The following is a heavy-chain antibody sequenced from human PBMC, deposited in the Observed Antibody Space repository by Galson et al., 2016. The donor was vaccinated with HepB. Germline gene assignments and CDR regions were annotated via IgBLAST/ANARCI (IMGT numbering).Heavy chain of an antibody. CDR2: IGSSIATI. J-gene: IGHJ3*02. CDR3: AKEGRDILTGYYNGDAFDI. CDR1: GFTFSSYS. D-gene: IGHD3-9*01. V-gene: IGHV3-48*04. Sequence: SLRLSCAASGFTFSSYSMNWVRQAPGKGLEWISYIGSSIATIFYADSVKGRFTISRDDAKNSLYLQMNSLRAEDTAVYYCAKEGRDILTGYYNGDAFDIWGQGTMVTVSS.